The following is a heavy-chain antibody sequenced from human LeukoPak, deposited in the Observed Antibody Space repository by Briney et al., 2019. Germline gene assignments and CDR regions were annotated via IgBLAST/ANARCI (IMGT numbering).Heavy chain of an antibody. J-gene: IGHJ6*02. CDR2: ISYDGSNK. Sequence: PGGSLRLSCAASGFTFSNYGMHWIRQAPGKGLKWVSDISYDGSNKYYADSVKGRFTISRDNSENSLYLQMNSLRTEDAAVYYCGEVRIRFTTFGYYYYCMHVWVQGATLSVCS. CDR1: GFTFSNYG. CDR3: GEVRIRFTTFGYYYYCMHV. D-gene: IGHD3-16*01. V-gene: IGHV3-30*18.